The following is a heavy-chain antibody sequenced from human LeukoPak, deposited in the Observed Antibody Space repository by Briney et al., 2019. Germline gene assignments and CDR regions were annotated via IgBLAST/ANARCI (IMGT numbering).Heavy chain of an antibody. CDR1: GFTLSSYS. V-gene: IGHV3-23*01. CDR3: AKLVTHFDY. D-gene: IGHD4-23*01. Sequence: GGSLRLSCAASGFTLSSYSMNWVRQAPGKGLEWVSSISGSGGNTYYADSVKGRFTISRDNSKNTLYMQMNSLRAEDTAVYYCAKLVTHFDYWGQGTLVTVSS. CDR2: ISGSGGNT. J-gene: IGHJ4*02.